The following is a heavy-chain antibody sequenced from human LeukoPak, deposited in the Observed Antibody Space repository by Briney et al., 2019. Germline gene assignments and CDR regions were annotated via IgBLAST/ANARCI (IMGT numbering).Heavy chain of an antibody. Sequence: GGSLRLSCAASGFTFSSYAMSWVRQAPGKGLEWVSAISGSGGSTYYADSVKGRFTISRDNSKNTLYLQMNSLRAEDTAVHYCAKAVDPLLWFGELLYTTFDYWGQGTLVTVSS. CDR3: AKAVDPLLWFGELLYTTFDY. J-gene: IGHJ4*02. CDR1: GFTFSSYA. CDR2: ISGSGGST. D-gene: IGHD3-10*01. V-gene: IGHV3-23*01.